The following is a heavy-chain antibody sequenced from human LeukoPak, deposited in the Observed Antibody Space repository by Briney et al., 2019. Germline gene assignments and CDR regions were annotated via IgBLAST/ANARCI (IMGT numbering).Heavy chain of an antibody. CDR2: IKQDGSEK. D-gene: IGHD6-13*01. CDR3: ARGGIAAAGRYFQH. V-gene: IGHV3-7*04. J-gene: IGHJ1*01. CDR1: GFTVSSYW. Sequence: GGSLRLSCAASGFTVSSYWMSWVRQAPGKGLEWVANIKQDGSEKYYVDSVKGRFTISRDNAKNSLYLQMNSLRAEDTAVYYCARGGIAAAGRYFQHWGQGTLVTVSS.